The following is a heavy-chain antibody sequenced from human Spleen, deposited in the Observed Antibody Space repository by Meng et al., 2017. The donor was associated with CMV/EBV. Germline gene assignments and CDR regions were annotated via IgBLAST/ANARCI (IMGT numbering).Heavy chain of an antibody. D-gene: IGHD6-19*01. CDR3: AKDHVAVTGIGPLFDS. CDR2: ITPGVRT. CDR1: GFNFANYA. V-gene: IGHV3-23*01. J-gene: IGHJ4*02. Sequence: GESLRLSCAASGFNFANYAMTWIRQAPGKGLEWVSTITPGVRTHYADSVKGRFIISRDISKDTLYLQMHSLRAEDTAVYYCAKDHVAVTGIGPLFDSWGQGTLVTVSS.